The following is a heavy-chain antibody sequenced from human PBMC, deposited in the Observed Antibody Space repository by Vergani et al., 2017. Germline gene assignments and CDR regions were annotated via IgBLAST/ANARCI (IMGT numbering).Heavy chain of an antibody. CDR3: AGAVSTDPISTGLDF. D-gene: IGHD2-2*01. J-gene: IGHJ4*02. V-gene: IGHV1-2*02. Sequence: QEQLVQSGAEVKKPGASVRVSCKASGYKFIDFIIHWVRQPPGQGLEWMGWINPNSGDTNYAQRFQGRVTKTRDSIDTAYMEVRRLTSDDTAVFYCAGAVSTDPISTGLDFWGQGTLVTVSS. CDR2: INPNSGDT. CDR1: GYKFIDFI.